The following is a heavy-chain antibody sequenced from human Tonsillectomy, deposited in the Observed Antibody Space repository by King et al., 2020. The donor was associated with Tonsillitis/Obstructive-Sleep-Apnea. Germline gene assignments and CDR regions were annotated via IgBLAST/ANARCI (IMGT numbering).Heavy chain of an antibody. CDR1: GGSISSYY. CDR3: AREGYSSSWHPYDY. D-gene: IGHD6-13*01. CDR2: IYYRGST. Sequence: VQLQESGPGLVKPSETLSLTCTVSGGSISSYYWSWIRQPPGKGLEWIGYIYYRGSTNYNPSLKSRVTISVDTSKNQFSLKLSSVTAADTAVYYCAREGYSSSWHPYDYWGQGTLVTVSS. V-gene: IGHV4-59*01. J-gene: IGHJ4*02.